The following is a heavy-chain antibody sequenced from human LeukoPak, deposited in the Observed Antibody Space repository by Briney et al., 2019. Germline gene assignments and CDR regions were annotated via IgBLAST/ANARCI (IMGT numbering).Heavy chain of an antibody. D-gene: IGHD3-10*01. CDR2: IYYSGST. CDR1: GGSISSYY. Sequence: SETLSLTCTVSGGSISSYYWSWIRQPPGKGLEWIGYIYYSGSTNYNPSLKSRVTISVDTSKNQFSLKLSSVTAADTAVYYWARIRTKYYYGSGSSRYFDYWGQGTLVTVSS. CDR3: ARIRTKYYYGSGSSRYFDY. J-gene: IGHJ4*02. V-gene: IGHV4-59*12.